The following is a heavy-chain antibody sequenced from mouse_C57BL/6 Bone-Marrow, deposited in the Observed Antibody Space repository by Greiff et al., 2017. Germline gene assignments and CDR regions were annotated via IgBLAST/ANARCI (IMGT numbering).Heavy chain of an antibody. CDR3: ARCGDYGGWAY. CDR1: GYTFTGYD. D-gene: IGHD2-4*01. J-gene: IGHJ3*01. Sequence: VQLQQSGAELARPGASVKLSCTASGYTFTGYDISWVKQRTGQGLEWIGEIYPRGGNTYYTEKFKGKATLTADKSSSTAYLELRSLTSEDSAVYYCARCGDYGGWAYWGQGTRVTVSA. CDR2: IYPRGGNT. V-gene: IGHV1-81*01.